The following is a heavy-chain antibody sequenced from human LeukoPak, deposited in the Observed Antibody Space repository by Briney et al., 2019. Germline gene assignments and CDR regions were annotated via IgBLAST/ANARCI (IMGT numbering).Heavy chain of an antibody. Sequence: SETLSLTCAVYGGSFSGYYWSWIRQPPGKGLEWIGEINHSGSTNYNPSLKSRVTISVDTSKNQFSLQLNSVTPEDTAVYYCAREYCSSTSCYRRVSWFDPWGQGTLVTVSS. J-gene: IGHJ5*02. CDR1: GGSFSGYY. CDR2: INHSGST. CDR3: AREYCSSTSCYRRVSWFDP. D-gene: IGHD2-2*01. V-gene: IGHV4-34*01.